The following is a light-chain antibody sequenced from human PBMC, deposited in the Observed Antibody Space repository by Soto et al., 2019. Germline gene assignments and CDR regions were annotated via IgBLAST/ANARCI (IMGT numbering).Light chain of an antibody. CDR3: QQSYTTPLT. V-gene: IGKV1-39*01. Sequence: DTQMTQSPSSLSASVGDRVTITCRASQSVSNYLNWYQQKLGKGPKLLIYSAFSLQNGVPSRFSGSGSGTDFTLTISRLQPEDFATYFCQQSYTTPLTFGGGTKVEIK. J-gene: IGKJ4*02. CDR1: QSVSNY. CDR2: SAF.